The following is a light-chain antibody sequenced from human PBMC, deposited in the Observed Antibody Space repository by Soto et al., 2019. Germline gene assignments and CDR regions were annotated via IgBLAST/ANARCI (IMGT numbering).Light chain of an antibody. CDR2: KAS. V-gene: IGKV1-5*03. CDR1: QSISSW. Sequence: DIQMTQSPSTLSASVGDRVTITCRASQSISSWLAWYQQKPGKAPKLLIYKASSLESGVPSRFSGSGSGTKFTLTISSLQHDDFATYYCQQYNSYSWTFGQGTKVEIK. CDR3: QQYNSYSWT. J-gene: IGKJ1*01.